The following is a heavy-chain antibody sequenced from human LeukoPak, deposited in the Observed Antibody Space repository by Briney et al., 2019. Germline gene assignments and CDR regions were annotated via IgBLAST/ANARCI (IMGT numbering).Heavy chain of an antibody. D-gene: IGHD1-1*01. V-gene: IGHV3-72*01. CDR2: IRNKANSYTT. CDR1: GFTFSDHY. Sequence: PGGSLRLSCAASGFTFSDHYMDWVRQAPGKGLEWVGRIRNKANSYTTEYAASVKGRFTISRDNSKNTLYVQMNSLRAEDTAVYYCAKGGTGTSLDYWGQGTLVTVSS. J-gene: IGHJ4*02. CDR3: AKGGTGTSLDY.